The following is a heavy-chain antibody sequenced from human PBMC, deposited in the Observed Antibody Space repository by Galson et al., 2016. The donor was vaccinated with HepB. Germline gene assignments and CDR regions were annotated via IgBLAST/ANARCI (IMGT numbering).Heavy chain of an antibody. CDR1: GGSFTSNI. CDR3: AKDHADYESWFDP. V-gene: IGHV1-69*08. CDR2: IIVILDTP. D-gene: IGHD3-16*01. Sequence: SVKVSCKASGGSFTSNIISWVRQAPGQGLEWMGRIIVILDTPKYASSSQGRATITADRSTSTVYLELSSLRSEATAVYYCAKDHADYESWFDPWGQGTQVTVSS. J-gene: IGHJ5*02.